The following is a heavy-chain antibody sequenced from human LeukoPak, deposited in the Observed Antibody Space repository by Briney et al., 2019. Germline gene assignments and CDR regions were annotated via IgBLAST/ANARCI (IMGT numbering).Heavy chain of an antibody. J-gene: IGHJ4*02. Sequence: GGSLRLSCAASGFTFSSYAMHWVRQAPGKGLEWVAVISYDGSNKYYADSVKGRFTISRDNSKNTLYLQINSLRAEDTAVYYCARGGGAYYDILTGSLFRGGQGTLVTVSS. V-gene: IGHV3-30*04. CDR2: ISYDGSNK. CDR1: GFTFSSYA. CDR3: ARGGGAYYDILTGSLFR. D-gene: IGHD3-9*01.